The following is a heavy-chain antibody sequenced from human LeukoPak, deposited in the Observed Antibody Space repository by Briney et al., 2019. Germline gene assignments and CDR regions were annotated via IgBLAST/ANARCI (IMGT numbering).Heavy chain of an antibody. Sequence: GGSLRLSCAASGFTFDEHAMHWVRQAPGKGLEWVSGISYSSETIGYVDSVKGRFTISRDNAKNTLYLQMNSLRAEDTAVYYCARGTPRYYGDFSYWGQGTLVTVSS. J-gene: IGHJ4*02. CDR1: GFTFDEHA. CDR3: ARGTPRYYGDFSY. V-gene: IGHV3-9*01. CDR2: ISYSSETI. D-gene: IGHD4-17*01.